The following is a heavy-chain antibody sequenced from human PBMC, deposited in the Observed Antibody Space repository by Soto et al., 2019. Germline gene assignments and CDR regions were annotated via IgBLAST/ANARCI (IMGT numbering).Heavy chain of an antibody. V-gene: IGHV4-34*01. CDR3: ARGPGSFDP. CDR1: GGSFSGYY. Sequence: SETLSLTCAVYGGSFSGYYWSWIRQPPGKGLEWIGEINHSGSTNYNPSLKSRVTISVDTSKSQFSLKLSSVTAADTAVYYCARGPGSFDPWGQGTLVTVSS. D-gene: IGHD3-10*01. CDR2: INHSGST. J-gene: IGHJ5*02.